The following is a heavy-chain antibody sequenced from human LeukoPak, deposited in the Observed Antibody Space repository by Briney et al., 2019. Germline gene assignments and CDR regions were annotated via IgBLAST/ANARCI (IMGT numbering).Heavy chain of an antibody. Sequence: PSETLSLTCTVSGXSISSYYGSWIRQPPGKGLEWIGYIYYSGSTNYNPSLKSRGTISVDTSKNQFSLKLSSVTAADTAVYYCARGRRQTVDYWGQGTLVTVSS. V-gene: IGHV4-59*01. CDR1: GXSISSYY. CDR3: ARGRRQTVDY. J-gene: IGHJ4*02. CDR2: IYYSGST.